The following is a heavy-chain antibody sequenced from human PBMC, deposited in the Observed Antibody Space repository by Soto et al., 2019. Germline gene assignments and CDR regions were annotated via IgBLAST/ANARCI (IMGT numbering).Heavy chain of an antibody. Sequence: SETLSLTCTVSGGSISSYYWSWIRQPPGKGLEWIGYIYYSGSTNYNPSLKSRVTISVDTSKNQFSLKLSSVTAADTAVYYCARDRVGAGYFDYWGQGTLVTVSS. CDR3: ARDRVGAGYFDY. CDR2: IYYSGST. CDR1: GGSISSYY. V-gene: IGHV4-59*01. D-gene: IGHD1-26*01. J-gene: IGHJ4*02.